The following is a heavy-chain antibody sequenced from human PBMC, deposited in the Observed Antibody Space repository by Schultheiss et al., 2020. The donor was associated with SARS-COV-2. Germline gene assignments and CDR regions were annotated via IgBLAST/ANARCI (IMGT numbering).Heavy chain of an antibody. Sequence: ASVKVSCKASGYTFTGYYMHWVRQAPGQGLEWMGWINPNSGGTNYAQKFQGWVTMTRDTSISTAYMELSRLRSDDTAVYYCAKVGTVRGVIWVYNWFDPWGQGTLVTVSS. J-gene: IGHJ5*02. CDR3: AKVGTVRGVIWVYNWFDP. V-gene: IGHV1-2*04. CDR1: GYTFTGYY. CDR2: INPNSGGT. D-gene: IGHD3-10*01.